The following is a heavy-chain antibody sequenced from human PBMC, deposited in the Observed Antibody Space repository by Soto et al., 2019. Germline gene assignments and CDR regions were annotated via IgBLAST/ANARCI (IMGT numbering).Heavy chain of an antibody. CDR2: IIPIFGTA. V-gene: IGHV1-69*13. CDR3: ARARYSYGYHYYYGMDV. CDR1: GGTFSSYA. Sequence: ASVKVSCKASGGTFSSYAISWVRQATGQGLEWMGGIIPIFGTANYAQKFQGRVTITADESTSTAYMELSSLRSEDTAVYYCARARYSYGYHYYYGMDVWGQGTTVTVSS. D-gene: IGHD5-18*01. J-gene: IGHJ6*02.